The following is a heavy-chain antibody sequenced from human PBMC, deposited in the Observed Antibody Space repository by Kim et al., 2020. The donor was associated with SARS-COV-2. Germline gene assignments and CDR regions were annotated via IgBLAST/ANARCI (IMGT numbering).Heavy chain of an antibody. J-gene: IGHJ6*02. V-gene: IGHV3-9*01. Sequence: SLRLSCAASGFTFDDYAMHWVRQAPGKGLEWVSGISWNSGSIGYADSVKGRFTISRDNAKNSLYLQMNSLRAEDTALYYCAKDLNFGVYYYGMDVWGQGTTVTVSS. CDR1: GFTFDDYA. CDR3: AKDLNFGVYYYGMDV. CDR2: ISWNSGSI. D-gene: IGHD3-10*01.